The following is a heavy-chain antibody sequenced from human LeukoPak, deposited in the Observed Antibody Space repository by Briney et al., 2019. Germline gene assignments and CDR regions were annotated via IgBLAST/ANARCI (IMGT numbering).Heavy chain of an antibody. J-gene: IGHJ1*01. V-gene: IGHV4-61*02. CDR3: ARGHYYYDSSGYTEYFQH. D-gene: IGHD3-22*01. Sequence: TSETLSLTCTASGSSISSGSYYWSWIRQPAGKGLEWIGRIYSSGSTNYNPSLKSRVIISVDTSKNQFSLKLSSVTAADTAVYYCARGHYYYDSSGYTEYFQHWGQGTLVTVSS. CDR1: GSSISSGSYY. CDR2: IYSSGST.